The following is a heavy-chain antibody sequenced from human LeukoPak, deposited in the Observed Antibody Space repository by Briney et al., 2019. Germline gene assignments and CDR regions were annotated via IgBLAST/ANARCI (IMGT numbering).Heavy chain of an antibody. CDR1: GYTFASYG. CDR2: ISAYNGNT. CDR3: ARDGHYCSGGSCYSVY. Sequence: ASVKVSWKASGYTFASYGISRVRQAPGQGLEWMGWISAYNGNTNYAQKLQGRVTMTTDTSTSTAYMELRSLRSDDTAVYYCARDGHYCSGGSCYSVYWGQGTLVTVSS. V-gene: IGHV1-18*01. D-gene: IGHD2-15*01. J-gene: IGHJ4*02.